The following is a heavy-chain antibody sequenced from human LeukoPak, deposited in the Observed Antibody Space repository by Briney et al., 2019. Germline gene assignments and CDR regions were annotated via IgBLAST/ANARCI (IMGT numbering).Heavy chain of an antibody. CDR1: GYTFTSND. Sequence: ASVKVSCKASGYTFTSNDINWVRQAPGQGLEWMGWMNPNSGNTGFAQKFQERVTITRDMSTSTAYMELSSLRSEDTAVYYCAATSYGDLPDEYYFDYWGQGTLVTVSS. J-gene: IGHJ4*02. CDR2: MNPNSGNT. CDR3: AATSYGDLPDEYYFDY. D-gene: IGHD4-17*01. V-gene: IGHV1-8*03.